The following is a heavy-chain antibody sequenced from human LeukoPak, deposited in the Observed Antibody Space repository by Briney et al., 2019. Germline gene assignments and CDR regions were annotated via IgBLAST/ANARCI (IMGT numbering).Heavy chain of an antibody. V-gene: IGHV3-30*18. CDR1: GFALRRYG. Sequence: GGSLRLSCAASGFALRRYGMQWVREAPGKGLGWVAVISYDGSNKYYADSVKGRFTISRDNSKNTLYLQMNSLRAEDTAVYYCAKRYSSGWHFDYWGQGTLVTVSS. J-gene: IGHJ4*02. CDR2: ISYDGSNK. CDR3: AKRYSSGWHFDY. D-gene: IGHD6-19*01.